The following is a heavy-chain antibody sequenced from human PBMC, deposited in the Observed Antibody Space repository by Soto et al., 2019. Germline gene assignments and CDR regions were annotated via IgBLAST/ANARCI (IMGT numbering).Heavy chain of an antibody. CDR1: GFTFSSYA. V-gene: IGHV3-23*01. D-gene: IGHD5-18*01. Sequence: EVQLLESGGGLVQPGGSLRLSCAASGFTFSSYAMSWVRQAPGKGLEWISDISTNGGSTYYANSVKGRFTISRDNSKNTLYLQMNSLRAEDTAIYHCAKYLDPAMVEGGYFDCWGQGTLVTVSS. CDR3: AKYLDPAMVEGGYFDC. J-gene: IGHJ4*02. CDR2: ISTNGGST.